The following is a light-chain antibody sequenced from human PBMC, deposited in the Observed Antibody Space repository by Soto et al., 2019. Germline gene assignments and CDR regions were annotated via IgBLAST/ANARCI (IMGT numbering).Light chain of an antibody. V-gene: IGKV3-11*01. CDR2: DAS. J-gene: IGKJ5*01. Sequence: EIVLTQSPATLSLSPGERATLSCRASQSVNYYLAWYQQKPGLPPRLLIYDASSRATGIPARFSGSGSGTDFSLTISSLEPEDFAVYYCQHRIIWPVSFGQGTRLESK. CDR3: QHRIIWPVS. CDR1: QSVNYY.